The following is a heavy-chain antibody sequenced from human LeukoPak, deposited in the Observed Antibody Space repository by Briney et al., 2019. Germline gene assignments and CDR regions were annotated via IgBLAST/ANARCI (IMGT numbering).Heavy chain of an antibody. CDR1: GFTFSSYG. Sequence: PGGSLRLSCAASGFTFSSYGMHWVRQAPGKGLEWVAFIRYDGSSKYYADSVKGRFTISRDNSKNTLYLQMNSLRAEDTAVYYCAPRPKEDSSSLRADYWGQGTLVTVSS. V-gene: IGHV3-30*02. D-gene: IGHD6-13*01. CDR3: APRPKEDSSSLRADY. CDR2: IRYDGSSK. J-gene: IGHJ4*02.